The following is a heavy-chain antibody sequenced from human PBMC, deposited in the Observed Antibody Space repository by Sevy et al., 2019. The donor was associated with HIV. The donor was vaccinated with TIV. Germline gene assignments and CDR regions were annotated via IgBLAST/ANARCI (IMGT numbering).Heavy chain of an antibody. Sequence: GGSLRLSCAASGFIFSSYSMNWVRQAPGKGVEWVSFSSSATHYTYYADSVKGRFTVSRDYAKNSLFLQMNSLRAEDTAVYYCARTTGGSEAAFDFWGQGTMVTVSS. CDR1: GFIFSSYS. CDR2: SSSATHYT. V-gene: IGHV3-21*01. J-gene: IGHJ3*01. CDR3: ARTTGGSEAAFDF. D-gene: IGHD1-1*01.